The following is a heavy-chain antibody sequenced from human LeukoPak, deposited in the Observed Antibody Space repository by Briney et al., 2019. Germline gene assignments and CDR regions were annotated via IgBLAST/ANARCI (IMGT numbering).Heavy chain of an antibody. V-gene: IGHV4-59*08. Sequence: SETLSLTCTVSGGSISSYYWSWIRQPPGKGLEWIGYIYYSGSTNYNPSLKSRVTISVDMSKNQFSLKLSSVTAADTAVYYCARQRREIPHDYWGQGTLVTVSS. CDR3: ARQRREIPHDY. D-gene: IGHD1-26*01. J-gene: IGHJ4*02. CDR2: IYYSGST. CDR1: GGSISSYY.